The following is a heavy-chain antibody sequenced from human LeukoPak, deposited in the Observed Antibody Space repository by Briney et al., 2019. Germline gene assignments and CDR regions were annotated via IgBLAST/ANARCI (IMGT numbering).Heavy chain of an antibody. CDR3: AKGSSSGWLNFQH. CDR1: GFTFSRYW. J-gene: IGHJ1*01. Sequence: GGSLRLSCAASGFTFSRYWMSWVRQAPGKGLEWVAVISYDGSNKYYADSVKGRFTISRDNSKNTLYLQMNSLRAEDTAVYYCAKGSSSGWLNFQHWGQGTLVTVSS. D-gene: IGHD6-19*01. CDR2: ISYDGSNK. V-gene: IGHV3-30*18.